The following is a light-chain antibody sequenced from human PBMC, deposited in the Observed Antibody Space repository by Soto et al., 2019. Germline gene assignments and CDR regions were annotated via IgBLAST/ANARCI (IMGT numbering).Light chain of an antibody. CDR1: QGISNF. Sequence: DIQLTQSPSSLSASVGDRVTITCRASQGISNFVAWYQQKPGKVPKLLIYAASTLQSGVPSRFSGSGSGTDFTLSISSLQPEDVGTFYCQKYHSAPPTFGHGTRVEI. J-gene: IGKJ1*01. V-gene: IGKV1-27*01. CDR3: QKYHSAPPT. CDR2: AAS.